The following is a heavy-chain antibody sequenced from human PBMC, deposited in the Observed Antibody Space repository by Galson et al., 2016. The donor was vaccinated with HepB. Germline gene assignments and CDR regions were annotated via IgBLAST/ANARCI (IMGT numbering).Heavy chain of an antibody. V-gene: IGHV3-23*01. J-gene: IGHJ4*02. CDR3: ARDPSGRYVPYTPYFDY. Sequence: SLRLSCAASGFTHTNYAMGWVRQAPGKGLEWVSTINPSGGTTYFADSVKGRFTISRDNSKNTLYLQMNSLRAEDTAVYYCARDPSGRYVPYTPYFDYWGQGTLVTVPS. CDR1: GFTHTNYA. CDR2: INPSGGTT. D-gene: IGHD1-26*01.